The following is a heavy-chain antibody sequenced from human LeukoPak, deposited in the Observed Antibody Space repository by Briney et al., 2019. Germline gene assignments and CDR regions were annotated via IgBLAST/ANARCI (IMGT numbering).Heavy chain of an antibody. Sequence: GRSLRLSCAASGFTFSSYGMHWVRQAPGKGLEWEAVIWYDGSNKYYAGSVKGRFTIARDNSKNTLSLQMDSLRAEDTAVYYCARVLAGSYYYYYALDVWGQGTTVTVSS. V-gene: IGHV3-33*01. J-gene: IGHJ6*02. CDR1: GFTFSSYG. D-gene: IGHD6-19*01. CDR2: IWYDGSNK. CDR3: ARVLAGSYYYYYALDV.